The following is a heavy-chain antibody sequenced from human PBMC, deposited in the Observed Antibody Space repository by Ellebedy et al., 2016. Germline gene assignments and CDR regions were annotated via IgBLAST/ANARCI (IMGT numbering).Heavy chain of an antibody. CDR3: ARDTRLGYCSSTSCWDWFDP. D-gene: IGHD2-2*01. V-gene: IGHV4-34*01. CDR1: GGSFSGYY. CDR2: INHSGST. J-gene: IGHJ5*02. Sequence: SETLSLXXAVYGGSFSGYYWSWIRQPPGKGLEWIGEINHSGSTNYNPSLKSRVTISVDTSKNQFSLKLSSVTAADTAVYYCARDTRLGYCSSTSCWDWFDPWGQGTLVTVSS.